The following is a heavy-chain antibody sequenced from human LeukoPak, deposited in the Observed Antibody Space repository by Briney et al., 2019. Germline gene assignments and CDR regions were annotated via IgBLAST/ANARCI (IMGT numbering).Heavy chain of an antibody. CDR2: ISSSSSTI. CDR3: ARPVGTAAVGYYFDY. Sequence: GGSLRLSCAASGFTFSSCSMNWVRQAPGKGLEWVAYISSSSSTIYYADSVEGRFTISRDNAKNSLYLQMNSLRAEDTALYYCARPVGTAAVGYYFDYWGQGSLVTVSS. D-gene: IGHD6-13*01. J-gene: IGHJ4*02. V-gene: IGHV3-48*01. CDR1: GFTFSSCS.